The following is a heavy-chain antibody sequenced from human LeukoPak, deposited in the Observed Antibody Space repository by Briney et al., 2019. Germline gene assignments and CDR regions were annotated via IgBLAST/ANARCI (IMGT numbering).Heavy chain of an antibody. V-gene: IGHV3-33*01. CDR1: GFMFSRLG. CDR3: ASGLFAPARSKIDY. D-gene: IGHD3-16*01. J-gene: IGHJ4*02. Sequence: GRSLRLSCTASGFMFSRLGMRWVRQAPGGGLEWVAMILHDGSVEEYAEYVKGRFTISRDNSQNTLYMQMNSLRAEDTAVYYCASGLFAPARSKIDYWGQGTLVTVSS. CDR2: ILHDGSVE.